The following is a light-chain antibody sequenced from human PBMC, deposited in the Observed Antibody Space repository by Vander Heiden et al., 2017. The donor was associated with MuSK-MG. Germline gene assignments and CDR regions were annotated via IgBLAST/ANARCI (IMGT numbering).Light chain of an antibody. V-gene: IGKV1-33*01. J-gene: IGKJ3*01. CDR3: QHRGT. CDR1: QDITNY. CDR2: DAS. Sequence: DIQMTQSPSSLSASVGDRVTITCQASQDITNYLNGDQQKPGKAPKLLIDDASNLETGVPLRFSGSGYGTYFTCTISSMQPEDIATYDGQHRGTFGPGTKVXI.